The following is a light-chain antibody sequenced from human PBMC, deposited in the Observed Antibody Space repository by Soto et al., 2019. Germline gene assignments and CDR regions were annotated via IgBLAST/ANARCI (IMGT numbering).Light chain of an antibody. CDR1: SSDVGAYNY. CDR2: DVD. CDR3: SSYTSSSTYV. Sequence: QSALTQPRSVSGSPGQSVTISCTGTSSDVGAYNYVSWYQQHPGKAPKLMIYDVDKRPSGVSNRFSGSKSGNTASLTISGLQAEDEADYYCSSYTSSSTYVFGTGTKVTV. V-gene: IGLV2-14*03. J-gene: IGLJ1*01.